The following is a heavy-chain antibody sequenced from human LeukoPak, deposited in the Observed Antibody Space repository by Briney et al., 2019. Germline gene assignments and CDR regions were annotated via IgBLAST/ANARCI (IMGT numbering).Heavy chain of an antibody. D-gene: IGHD3-3*01. CDR3: ARSTGVVIIPSYYYGMDV. CDR1: GGSISSYY. J-gene: IGHJ6*02. CDR2: IYTSGST. V-gene: IGHV4-4*07. Sequence: PSETLSLTCTVSGGSISSYYWSWIRQPAGKGLEWIGRIYTSGSTNYNPSLESRVTMSVDTSKNQFPLKLSSVTAADTAVYYCARSTGVVIIPSYYYGMDVWGQGTTVTVSS.